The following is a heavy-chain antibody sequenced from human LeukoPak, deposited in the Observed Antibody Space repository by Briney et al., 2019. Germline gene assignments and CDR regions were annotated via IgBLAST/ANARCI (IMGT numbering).Heavy chain of an antibody. Sequence: PGGSLRLSCAASGFTFSNHWMHWVRQAPGKGLVWVSHIYIDGSSTSYADSVKGRFTISRDNSKNTLYLQMNSLRTEDTAVYFCLYGYRIAHYWGQGTLVTVSS. V-gene: IGHV3-74*01. D-gene: IGHD5-18*01. CDR2: IYIDGSST. CDR3: LYGYRIAHY. CDR1: GFTFSNHW. J-gene: IGHJ4*02.